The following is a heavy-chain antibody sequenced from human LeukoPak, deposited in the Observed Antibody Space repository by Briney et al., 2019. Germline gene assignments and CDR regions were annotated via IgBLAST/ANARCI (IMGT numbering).Heavy chain of an antibody. Sequence: SETLSLTCTVSGASVRSHYWSWIRQPPRKGLEWIGNVFHNGDSSFAPSLTSLVTMSVDTSKNQFSLNLNSVTAADTAVYCCASKPIVPASQGHYFDTWGQGILVTVSS. D-gene: IGHD2-2*01. CDR1: GASVRSHY. CDR2: VFHNGDS. J-gene: IGHJ5*02. CDR3: ASKPIVPASQGHYFDT. V-gene: IGHV4-59*02.